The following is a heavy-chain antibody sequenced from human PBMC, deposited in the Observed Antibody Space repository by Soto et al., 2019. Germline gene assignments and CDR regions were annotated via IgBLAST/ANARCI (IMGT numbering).Heavy chain of an antibody. J-gene: IGHJ4*02. D-gene: IGHD6-13*01. CDR1: GFTFSSYA. Sequence: GGSLRLSCAASGFTFSSYAMHWVRQAPGKGLEWVAVISYDGSNKYYADSVKGRFTISRDNSKNTLYLQMNSLRAEDTAVYYCARDSIAAAGTRGMVDYWGQGTLVTVSS. V-gene: IGHV3-30-3*01. CDR3: ARDSIAAAGTRGMVDY. CDR2: ISYDGSNK.